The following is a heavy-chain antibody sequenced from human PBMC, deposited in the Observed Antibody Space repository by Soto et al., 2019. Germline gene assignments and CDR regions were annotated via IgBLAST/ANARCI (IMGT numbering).Heavy chain of an antibody. Sequence: SVKVSCKASGGTFSSYAISWVRQAPGQGLEWMGGIIPIFGTANYAQKFQGRVTITADESTSTAYMELSSLRSEDTAVYYCAREKLAIGYCSSTSCYHFDYWGQGTLVTVSS. J-gene: IGHJ4*02. CDR3: AREKLAIGYCSSTSCYHFDY. V-gene: IGHV1-69*13. CDR1: GGTFSSYA. D-gene: IGHD2-2*01. CDR2: IIPIFGTA.